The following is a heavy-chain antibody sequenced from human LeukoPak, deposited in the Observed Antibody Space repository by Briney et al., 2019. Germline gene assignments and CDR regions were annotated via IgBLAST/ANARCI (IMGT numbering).Heavy chain of an antibody. CDR1: GFTFDDYG. Sequence: GGSLRLSCAASGFTFDDYGMSWVRQAPGKGLEWVSGINWNDGSTGYADSVKGRFTISRDNAKNSLYLQMNSLRAEDTALYYCARGCSGVVAAKSCDYWGQGTLVTVSS. CDR3: ARGCSGVVAAKSCDY. V-gene: IGHV3-20*04. CDR2: INWNDGST. J-gene: IGHJ4*02. D-gene: IGHD2-15*01.